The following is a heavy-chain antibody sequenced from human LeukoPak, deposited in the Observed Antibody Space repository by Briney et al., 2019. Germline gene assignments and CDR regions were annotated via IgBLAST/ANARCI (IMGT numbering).Heavy chain of an antibody. V-gene: IGHV1-18*01. D-gene: IGHD3-9*01. CDR1: GYTFTSYG. CDR3: ARASYDILTGYYIGSLDAFDI. CDR2: LSTYNGNT. Sequence: ASVKVSCKASGYTFTSYGISWVRQAPGQGLEWMGWLSTYNGNTNYAQKLQGRVTMTTDTSASTAYMELRSLRSDDTAVYYCARASYDILTGYYIGSLDAFDIWGQGTLVTVSS. J-gene: IGHJ3*02.